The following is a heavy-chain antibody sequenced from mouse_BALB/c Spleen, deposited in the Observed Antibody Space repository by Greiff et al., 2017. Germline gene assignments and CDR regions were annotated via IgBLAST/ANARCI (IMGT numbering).Heavy chain of an antibody. J-gene: IGHJ3*01. CDR2: IWAGGST. D-gene: IGHD1-1*02. CDR1: GFSLTSYG. Sequence: VKLEESGPGLVAPSQSLSITCTVSGFSLTSYGVHWVRQPPGKGLEWLGVIWAGGSTNYNSALMSRLSISKDNSKSQVFLKMNSLQTDDTAMYYCARDPPYGPFAYWGQGTLVTVSA. CDR3: ARDPPYGPFAY. V-gene: IGHV2-9*02.